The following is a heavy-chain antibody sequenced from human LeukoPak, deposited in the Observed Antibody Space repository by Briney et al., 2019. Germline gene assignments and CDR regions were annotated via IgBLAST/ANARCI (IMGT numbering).Heavy chain of an antibody. J-gene: IGHJ6*02. Sequence: PGGSLRLSCAASGFTFSNYAMTWVRLAPGKGLEWVSAISASGAETHYADSMKGRFTVSRDNSRNTVSLQLYSLRAEDTAIYYCGKIFCTSVTCPYYYYGVDVWGQGTTVTVSS. CDR2: ISASGAET. CDR1: GFTFSNYA. CDR3: GKIFCTSVTCPYYYYGVDV. V-gene: IGHV3-23*01. D-gene: IGHD2-8*02.